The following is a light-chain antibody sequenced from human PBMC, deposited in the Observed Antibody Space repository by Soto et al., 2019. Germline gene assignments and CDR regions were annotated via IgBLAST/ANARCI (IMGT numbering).Light chain of an antibody. CDR1: SSDIGGYDY. CDR2: GVT. Sequence: QSALTQPASVSGSPGQTITISCTGTSSDIGGYDYVSWYQHHPGKAPKFIIYGVTNRPSGVSHRFSCSQSANTASLTISGLQAEDEADHYCTSYPSSSTHVFGTGTKVTLL. J-gene: IGLJ1*01. V-gene: IGLV2-14*01. CDR3: TSYPSSSTHV.